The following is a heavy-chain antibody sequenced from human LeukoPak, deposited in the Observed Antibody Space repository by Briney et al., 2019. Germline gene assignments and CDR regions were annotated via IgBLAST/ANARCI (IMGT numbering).Heavy chain of an antibody. D-gene: IGHD5-24*01. V-gene: IGHV1-69*04. J-gene: IGHJ4*02. CDR3: ARDRGDGYNAVDY. CDR2: IIPILGIA. CDR1: GGTFSSYA. Sequence: GASVKVSCKASGGTFSSYAISWVRQAPGQGLEWMGRIIPILGIASYAQKFQGRVTITADKSTSTAYMELSSLRSEDTAVYYCARDRGDGYNAVDYWGQGTLVTVSS.